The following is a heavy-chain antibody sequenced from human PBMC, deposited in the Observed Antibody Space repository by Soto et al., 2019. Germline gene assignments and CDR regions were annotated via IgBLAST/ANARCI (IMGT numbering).Heavy chain of an antibody. Sequence: GGSLRLSCAASGFTFDDYAMHWVRQAPGKGLEWVSGISWNSGSIGYADSVKGRFTISRDNAKNSLYLQMNSLRAEDTALYYCAKDIEWRDGYTYFDYWGQGTLVTVSS. CDR2: ISWNSGSI. V-gene: IGHV3-9*01. CDR3: AKDIEWRDGYTYFDY. J-gene: IGHJ4*02. CDR1: GFTFDDYA. D-gene: IGHD5-12*01.